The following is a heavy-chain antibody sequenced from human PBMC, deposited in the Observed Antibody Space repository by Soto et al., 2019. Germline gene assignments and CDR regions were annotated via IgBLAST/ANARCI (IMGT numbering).Heavy chain of an antibody. CDR1: GFTFDDYG. V-gene: IGHV3-20*01. CDR2: INWNGGST. D-gene: IGHD3-3*01. Sequence: PGGSLRLSCAASGFTFDDYGMSWVRQAPGKGLEWVSGINWNGGSTGYADSVKGRFTISRDNAKNSLYLQMNSLRAEGTALYHCARDRLLHHNAFDIWGQGTMVTVSS. J-gene: IGHJ3*02. CDR3: ARDRLLHHNAFDI.